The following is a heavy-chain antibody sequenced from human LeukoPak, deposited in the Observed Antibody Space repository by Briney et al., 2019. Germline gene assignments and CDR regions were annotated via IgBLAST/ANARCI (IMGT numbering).Heavy chain of an antibody. Sequence: PGGSLRLSCAASGFTFDDYAMHWVRQAPGKGLEWVSGISWNSGSIGYADSVKGRFTISRDNAKNSLYLQMNSLRAEDTALYYCAKGSSTVVTRFDYWGQGTLVTVSS. CDR1: GFTFDDYA. CDR2: ISWNSGSI. D-gene: IGHD4-23*01. CDR3: AKGSSTVVTRFDY. J-gene: IGHJ4*02. V-gene: IGHV3-9*01.